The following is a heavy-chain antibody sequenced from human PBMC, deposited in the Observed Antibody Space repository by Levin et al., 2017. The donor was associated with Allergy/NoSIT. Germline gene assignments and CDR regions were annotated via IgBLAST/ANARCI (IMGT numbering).Heavy chain of an antibody. J-gene: IGHJ4*02. CDR3: AKENLVLVLDVFQFDY. Sequence: GGSLRLSCAASGFSFDDHAMHWVRQAPGKGLDSVSGIGWNSGSIGYADSVKGRFAISRDNAKNSLYLQMNSLRAEDTALYNCAKENLVLVLDVFQFDYWGQGTLVTVSS. V-gene: IGHV3-9*01. D-gene: IGHD4/OR15-4a*01. CDR2: IGWNSGSI. CDR1: GFSFDDHA.